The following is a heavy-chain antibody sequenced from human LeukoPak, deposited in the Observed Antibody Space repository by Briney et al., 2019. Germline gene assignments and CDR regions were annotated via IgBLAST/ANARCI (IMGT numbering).Heavy chain of an antibody. Sequence: KPSETLSLTCAVYGGSFSGYYWSWIRQPPGKGLEWIGEINHSGSANYNPSLKSRVTISVDTSKNQFSLKLSSVTAADTAVYYCATGRDFDYWGQGTLVTVSS. D-gene: IGHD2-15*01. CDR3: ATGRDFDY. CDR1: GGSFSGYY. J-gene: IGHJ4*02. V-gene: IGHV4-34*01. CDR2: INHSGSA.